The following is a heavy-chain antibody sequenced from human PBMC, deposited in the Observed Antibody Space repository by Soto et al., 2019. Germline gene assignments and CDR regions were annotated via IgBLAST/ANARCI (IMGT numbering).Heavy chain of an antibody. V-gene: IGHV4-34*01. J-gene: IGHJ6*03. Sequence: SETLSLTCTVSGGSISSYYWSWIRQPPGKGLEWIGEINHSGSTNYNPSLKSRVTISVDTSKNQFSLKLSSVTAADTAVYYCAIRTTVTTGFMDVWGKGTTVTVSS. CDR2: INHSGST. CDR1: GGSISSYY. D-gene: IGHD4-4*01. CDR3: AIRTTVTTGFMDV.